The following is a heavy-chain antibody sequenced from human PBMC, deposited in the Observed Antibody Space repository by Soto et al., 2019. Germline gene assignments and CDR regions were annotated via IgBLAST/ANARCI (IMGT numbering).Heavy chain of an antibody. D-gene: IGHD2-2*01. V-gene: IGHV3-23*01. CDR2: ISGSGGST. CDR3: AKGEAVICSSTSCYPRPYYFDY. CDR1: GFTFSSYA. Sequence: HPGGSLRLSCAASGFTFSSYAMSWVRQAPGKGLERVSAISGSGGSTYYADSVKGRFTISRDNSKNTLYLQMNSLRAEDTAVYYCAKGEAVICSSTSCYPRPYYFDYWGQGTLVTVSS. J-gene: IGHJ4*02.